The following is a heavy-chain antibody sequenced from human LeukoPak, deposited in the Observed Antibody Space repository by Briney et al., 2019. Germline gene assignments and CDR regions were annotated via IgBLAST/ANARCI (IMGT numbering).Heavy chain of an antibody. V-gene: IGHV4-4*07. CDR3: ARESGTERYFDY. CDR1: GGSLSSYF. CDR2: IYTSGTT. D-gene: IGHD1-26*01. Sequence: SETLSLTCTVSGGSLSSYFWNWIQQPAGKGLEWIGRIYTSGTTNYNPSLKSRVSMSVDTSKNQFSLKLSSLTAADTAVYYCARESGTERYFDYWGQGTLVTASS. J-gene: IGHJ4*02.